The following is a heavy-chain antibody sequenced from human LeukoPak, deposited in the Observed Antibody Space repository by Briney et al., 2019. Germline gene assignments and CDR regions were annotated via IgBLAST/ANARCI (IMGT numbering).Heavy chain of an antibody. CDR1: GYTFTSYD. CDR3: ARDLSGGKLRYFDWLPPDY. D-gene: IGHD3-9*01. V-gene: IGHV1-46*01. J-gene: IGHJ4*02. CDR2: INPNAGTT. Sequence: WASVKVSCKASGYTFTSYDINWVRQAPGHGLEWMGIINPNAGTTSYAQKFQGRVTVTRDTSTSTVYMELSSLRSEDTAVYYCARDLSGGKLRYFDWLPPDYWGQGTLVTVSS.